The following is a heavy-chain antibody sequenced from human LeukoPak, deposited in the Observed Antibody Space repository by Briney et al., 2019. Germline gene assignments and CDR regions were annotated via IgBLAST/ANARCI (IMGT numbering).Heavy chain of an antibody. D-gene: IGHD3-22*01. CDR3: ARDRGTMIVVAHDAFDI. CDR1: GGSISSYY. CDR2: IYYSGST. Sequence: PSETLSLTCTVSGGSISSYYWGWIRQPPGKGLEWIGYIYYSGSTNYNPSLKSRVTISVDTSKNQFSLKLSSVTAADTAVYYCARDRGTMIVVAHDAFDIWGHGTMVTVSS. J-gene: IGHJ3*02. V-gene: IGHV4-59*01.